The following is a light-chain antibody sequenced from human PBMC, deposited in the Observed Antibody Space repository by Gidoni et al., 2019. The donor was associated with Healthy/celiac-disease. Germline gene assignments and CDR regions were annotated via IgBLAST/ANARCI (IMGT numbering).Light chain of an antibody. V-gene: IGLV2-23*01. CDR3: CSYAGSSIWV. CDR2: EGS. CDR1: SSDVGSYNL. J-gene: IGLJ3*02. Sequence: QSALTQPASVSGSPGLSITIPCTGTSSDVGSYNLVSWYQQHPGKAPKLMIYEGSKRPSGVSNRFSGSKSGNTASLTISGLQAEDEADYYCCSYAGSSIWVFGGGTKLTVL.